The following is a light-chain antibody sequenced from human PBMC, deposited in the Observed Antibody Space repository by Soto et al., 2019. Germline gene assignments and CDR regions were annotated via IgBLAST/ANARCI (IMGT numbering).Light chain of an antibody. V-gene: IGKV3-20*01. CDR2: GSS. CDR3: QHYGTSHFT. CDR1: QSLSSDL. J-gene: IGKJ3*01. Sequence: EIVLTQSPGTLSLSPGERATLSCRASQSLSSDLLVWYQQRPGQSPRLLLYGSSNRATGIPNRFSGSGSGTDFTLTISRLEPEDFAVYYCQHYGTSHFTFGPGTKVDIK.